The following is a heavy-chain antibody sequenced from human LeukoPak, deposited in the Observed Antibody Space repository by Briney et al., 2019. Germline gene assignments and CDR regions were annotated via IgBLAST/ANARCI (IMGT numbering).Heavy chain of an antibody. D-gene: IGHD4-17*01. CDR1: GYTFANYW. Sequence: GESLKISCKAFGYTFANYWIGWVRQMPGKGLEWMAIIFPGDSDTRYGPSFQGRVTISADKSINTAYLQWSSLEASDTAMYYCGRHGTASVYGDSIDYWGQGTLVTVS. CDR2: IFPGDSDT. V-gene: IGHV5-51*01. J-gene: IGHJ4*02. CDR3: GRHGTASVYGDSIDY.